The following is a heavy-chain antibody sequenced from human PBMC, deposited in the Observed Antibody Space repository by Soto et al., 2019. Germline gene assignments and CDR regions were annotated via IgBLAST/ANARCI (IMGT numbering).Heavy chain of an antibody. Sequence: ASVKVSCKASGYIFTGSFIQWLRQAPGQGLEWMGWINPNTSATNYAQKVQGRVTMTRDTSLGAAYMELTSLRPDDTALYYCARITWGRDHYYGKDVWPQGTTVAVSS. CDR2: INPNTSAT. J-gene: IGHJ6*02. V-gene: IGHV1-2*02. CDR3: ARITWGRDHYYGKDV. D-gene: IGHD1-26*01. CDR1: GYIFTGSF.